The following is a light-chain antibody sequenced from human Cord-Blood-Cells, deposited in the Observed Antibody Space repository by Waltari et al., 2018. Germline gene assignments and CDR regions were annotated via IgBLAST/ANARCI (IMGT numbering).Light chain of an antibody. CDR3: QSADSSGTYVV. CDR1: ALPKQY. Sequence: SYELTQPPSVSVSPGQPARLTCSGDALPKQYAYWYQQKPGQAPVLVIYKDSERRSGIPERFSGSSSGTTVTLTISGVQAEDEADYYCQSADSSGTYVVFGGGTKLTVL. J-gene: IGLJ2*01. CDR2: KDS. V-gene: IGLV3-25*02.